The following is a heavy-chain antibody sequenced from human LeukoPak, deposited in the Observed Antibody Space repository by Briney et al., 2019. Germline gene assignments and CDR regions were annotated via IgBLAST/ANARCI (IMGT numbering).Heavy chain of an antibody. D-gene: IGHD6-19*01. Sequence: SSETLSLTCTVSGGSISTYYWTWIRQPPAQGLTWIGYVYNLGSTNYNPSLKSRVAMSVDTSKNQFSLRLKSATAADTAMYYCARLKYYSGWPSFDYWGQGTLVTVSS. V-gene: IGHV4-59*08. CDR3: ARLKYYSGWPSFDY. CDR2: VYNLGST. J-gene: IGHJ4*02. CDR1: GGSISTYY.